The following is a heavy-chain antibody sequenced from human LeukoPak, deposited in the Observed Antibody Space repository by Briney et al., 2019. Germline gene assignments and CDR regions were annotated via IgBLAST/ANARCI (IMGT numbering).Heavy chain of an antibody. D-gene: IGHD6-13*01. J-gene: IGHJ5*02. CDR3: ARVVLSWYLYLPWFDP. Sequence: ASVKVSCKASGGTFISYAISWVRQAPGQGLEWMGGIIPIFGTANYAQKFQGRVTITADESTSTAYMELSSLRSEDTAVYYCARVVLSWYLYLPWFDPWGQGTLVTVSS. CDR1: GGTFISYA. CDR2: IIPIFGTA. V-gene: IGHV1-69*13.